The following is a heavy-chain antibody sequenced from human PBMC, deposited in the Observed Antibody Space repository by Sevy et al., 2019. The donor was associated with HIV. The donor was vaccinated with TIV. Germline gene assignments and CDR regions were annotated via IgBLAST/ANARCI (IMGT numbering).Heavy chain of an antibody. CDR3: ARDPWYYDGSGYYYYFDY. V-gene: IGHV3-30*04. CDR1: GFTFSSYA. J-gene: IGHJ4*02. CDR2: ISYDGSNK. Sequence: GGSLRLSCAASGFTFSSYAMHWVRQAPGKGLEWVAVISYDGSNKYYADSVKGRFTISRDNSKNTLYLQMNSLRAEDTAVYYCARDPWYYDGSGYYYYFDYWGQGTLVTVSS. D-gene: IGHD3-22*01.